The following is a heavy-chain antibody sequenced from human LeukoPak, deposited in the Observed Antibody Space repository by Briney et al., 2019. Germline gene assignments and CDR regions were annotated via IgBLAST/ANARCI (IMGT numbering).Heavy chain of an antibody. CDR3: ARVGRVSIYPSYMDV. V-gene: IGHV3-30*04. CDR1: GFTFSTFP. CDR2: ISDDGRDT. D-gene: IGHD6-6*01. J-gene: IGHJ6*03. Sequence: GGSLRLSCEASGFTFSTFPMHWVRQTPDKRLEWVAVISDDGRDTYYADSAKGRFTISRDNSKNTLYLQMNSLSPEGTAVVYCARVGRVSIYPSYMDVWGKGTTVTVSS.